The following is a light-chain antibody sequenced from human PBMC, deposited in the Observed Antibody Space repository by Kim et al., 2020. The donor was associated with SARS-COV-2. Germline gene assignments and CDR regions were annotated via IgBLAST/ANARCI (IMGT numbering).Light chain of an antibody. J-gene: IGLJ2*01. Sequence: GQSITISCTGTSSDVGSYNHVSWHQQHPGKAPQVMIYDVSNRPSGVSNRFSGSKSGNTASLTISGLQAEDEADYYCASYTSSTTVAFGGGTQLTVL. CDR3: ASYTSSTTVA. V-gene: IGLV2-14*03. CDR1: SSDVGSYNH. CDR2: DVS.